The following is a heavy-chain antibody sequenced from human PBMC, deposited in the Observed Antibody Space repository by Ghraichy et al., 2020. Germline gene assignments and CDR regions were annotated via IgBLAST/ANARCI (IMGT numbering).Heavy chain of an antibody. CDR2: VYYSANT. D-gene: IGHD2-2*01. J-gene: IGHJ4*02. Sequence: SETLSLTCTVSGGSISSRDYYWGWIRQPPGNGLEWIGSVYYSANTYYNPSLKSRVTISVDTSKNQFSLKLSSVTAADTAVYYCAREIDQLRYFDSWGQGTLVTVSS. CDR3: AREIDQLRYFDS. V-gene: IGHV4-39*02. CDR1: GGSISSRDYY.